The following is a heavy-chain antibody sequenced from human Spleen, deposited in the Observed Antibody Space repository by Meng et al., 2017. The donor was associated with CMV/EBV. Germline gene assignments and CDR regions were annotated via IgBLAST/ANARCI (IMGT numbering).Heavy chain of an antibody. D-gene: IGHD2-15*01. CDR3: ARADCSGGGCPDPCYYFGMDV. J-gene: IGHJ6*02. V-gene: IGHV1-18*01. CDR1: GYTFASYG. Sequence: ASVKVSCKASGYTFASYGISWVRQAPGQGLEWMGWISDYTGNTNYAQKVQGRVTMTTDISASTAYMELRSLTSDDTAVYYCARADCSGGGCPDPCYYFGMDVWGQGTTVTVSS. CDR2: ISDYTGNT.